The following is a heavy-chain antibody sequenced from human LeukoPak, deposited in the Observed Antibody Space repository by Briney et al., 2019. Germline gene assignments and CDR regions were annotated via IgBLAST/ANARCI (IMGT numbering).Heavy chain of an antibody. CDR2: FYTSGST. CDR3: ARAPSIAAIRHAFDI. V-gene: IGHV4-4*07. D-gene: IGHD6-6*01. Sequence: SETLSLTCTVHGGSISSYYWSWIPRPAGKGLGWIGRFYTSGSTNYNPSLKSRVSMSVDTSKNQFSLKLSAVTAADTAVYYCARAPSIAAIRHAFDIWGQGTMVTVSS. J-gene: IGHJ3*02. CDR1: GGSISSYY.